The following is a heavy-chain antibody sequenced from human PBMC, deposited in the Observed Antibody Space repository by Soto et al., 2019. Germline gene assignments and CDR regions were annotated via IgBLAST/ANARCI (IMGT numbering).Heavy chain of an antibody. D-gene: IGHD2-21*02. CDR3: ARSSDSDSPVVY. CDR1: GYSFTSHW. CDR2: IDPSDSYT. J-gene: IGHJ4*02. V-gene: IGHV5-10-1*01. Sequence: GESLKISCKGSGYSFTSHWISWVRQMPGKGLEWMGRIDPSDSYTNYSPSFQGHVTISADKSISTAYLQWSSPKASDTAMYYCARSSDSDSPVVYWGQGTLVTVSS.